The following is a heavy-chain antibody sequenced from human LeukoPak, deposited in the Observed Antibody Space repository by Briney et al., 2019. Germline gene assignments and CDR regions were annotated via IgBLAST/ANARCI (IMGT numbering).Heavy chain of an antibody. V-gene: IGHV3-9*01. CDR3: AREGSVAAHFDY. Sequence: PGGSLRLSCAASGFTFDDYAMHWVRQAPGKGLEWVSGISWNSGSIGYADSVKGRFTISRDNAKNSLYLQMNSLRAEDTAVYYCAREGSVAAHFDYWGQGTLVTVSS. J-gene: IGHJ4*02. CDR1: GFTFDDYA. D-gene: IGHD6-6*01. CDR2: ISWNSGSI.